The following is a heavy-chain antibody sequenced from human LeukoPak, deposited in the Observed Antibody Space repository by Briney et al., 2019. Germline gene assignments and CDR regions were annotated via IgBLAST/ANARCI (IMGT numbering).Heavy chain of an antibody. CDR1: GFTFSSYG. D-gene: IGHD6-13*01. J-gene: IGHJ4*02. Sequence: GGSLRLSYAASGFTFSSYGMSWVRQAPGKGLEWVSAISGSGGSTYYADSVKGRFTISRDNSKNTPYLQMNSLRAEDTAVYYCAKSFGPVIAAAGTGADWGQGTLVTVSS. CDR3: AKSFGPVIAAAGTGAD. CDR2: ISGSGGST. V-gene: IGHV3-23*01.